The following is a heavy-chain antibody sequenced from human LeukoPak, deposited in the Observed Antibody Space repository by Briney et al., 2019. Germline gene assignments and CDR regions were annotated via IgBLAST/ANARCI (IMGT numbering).Heavy chain of an antibody. D-gene: IGHD1-26*01. V-gene: IGHV3-23*01. CDR2: VSGNGGTT. CDR1: GFTFSSHA. J-gene: IGHJ4*02. CDR3: AKRKAIVGTTTWERAFDY. Sequence: QSGGSPRLSCAASGFTFSSHAMTWVRQAPGKGLEWVSIVSGNGGTTYYADSVKGRFAISRDNSKNTLFLQMNSLRAEDTAIYYCAKRKAIVGTTTWERAFDYWGQGTLVTVSS.